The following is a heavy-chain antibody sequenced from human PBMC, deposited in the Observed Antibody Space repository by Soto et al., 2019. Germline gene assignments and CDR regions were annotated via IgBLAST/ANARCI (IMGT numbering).Heavy chain of an antibody. CDR3: ARAGSSWSNYYYYYGMDV. Sequence: GGSPRLSCAASGCTFSSYAMHWVRQAPGKGLERVAVISYDGSNKYYVDSVKGRFTISRDNSKNTLYLQMNSMRAEDTAVYYCARAGSSWSNYYYYYGMDVWGQGTTVTVSS. V-gene: IGHV3-30-3*01. CDR2: ISYDGSNK. CDR1: GCTFSSYA. J-gene: IGHJ6*02. D-gene: IGHD6-13*01.